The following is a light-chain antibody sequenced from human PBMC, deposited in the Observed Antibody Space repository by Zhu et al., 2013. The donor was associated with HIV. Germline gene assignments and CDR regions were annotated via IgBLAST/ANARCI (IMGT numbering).Light chain of an antibody. CDR1: QNVGRD. J-gene: IGKJ4*01. Sequence: EIVMTQSPATLSVSPGDRVTLSCRASQNVGRDLAWYHQKPGQGPRLLIYGTSSRATGVPARFSGGGSATEFTLTISSLQSEDFGIYYCQQYNKWPPVTFGGGTKVEIK. CDR3: QQYNKWPPVT. CDR2: GTS. V-gene: IGKV3-15*01.